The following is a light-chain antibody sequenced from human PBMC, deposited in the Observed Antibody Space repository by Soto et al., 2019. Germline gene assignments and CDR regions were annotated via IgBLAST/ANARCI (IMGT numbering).Light chain of an antibody. V-gene: IGLV2-14*01. J-gene: IGLJ2*01. CDR3: SSYTSTSPPGGVV. CDR2: DVS. Sequence: QSALTQPASVSGSPGQSITISCTGTSSDVGGYNYVSWYQQHPGKAPKLMIYDVSNRPSGVSNRFSGSKSGNTASLTISGLRAEEGAVYYCSSYTSTSPPGGVVFGGGPKPPVL. CDR1: SSDVGGYNY.